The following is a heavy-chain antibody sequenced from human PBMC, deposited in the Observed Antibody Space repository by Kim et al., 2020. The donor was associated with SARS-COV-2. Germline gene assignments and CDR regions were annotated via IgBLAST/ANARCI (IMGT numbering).Heavy chain of an antibody. V-gene: IGHV4-59*02. CDR3: ARVPAIHFDILTGYPIGWFDP. Sequence: SETLSLTCSVSGGSVSSYYWSWIRQPPGKGLEWIGYIYYSGSTNYNSSLKSRVTISVDTSRNHLSLRLRSVTAADTAVYYCARVPAIHFDILTGYPIGWFDPWGQGTLVTVSS. CDR2: IYYSGST. CDR1: GGSVSSYY. J-gene: IGHJ5*02. D-gene: IGHD3-9*01.